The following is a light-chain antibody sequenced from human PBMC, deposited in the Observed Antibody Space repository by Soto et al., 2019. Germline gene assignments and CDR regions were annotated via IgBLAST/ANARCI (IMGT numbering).Light chain of an antibody. J-gene: IGKJ4*01. Sequence: EIVMTQSPATRSVSPGERATLSCRASQSVYSNLAWYQQKPGQAPRLLIYHASTRATGIPARFSGGGSGTEFTLTISSLQSEYFAVYYCQQYTKWPLTFGGGTKVEIK. CDR1: QSVYSN. CDR3: QQYTKWPLT. V-gene: IGKV3-15*01. CDR2: HAS.